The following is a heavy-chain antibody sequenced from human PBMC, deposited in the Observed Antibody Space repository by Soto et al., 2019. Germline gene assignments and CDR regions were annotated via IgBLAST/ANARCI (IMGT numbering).Heavy chain of an antibody. CDR3: VKDESINWYSGHFRH. CDR2: INWNSGSI. Sequence: SLRLSCAASGFTFDDYAMHRVRQVPGKGLEWVSGINWNSGSIGYADSVKGRFAISRDNAKNSLHLQMNSLRAEDTAFYYCVKDESINWYSGHFRHWGQGTLVTASS. D-gene: IGHD6-13*01. CDR1: GFTFDDYA. J-gene: IGHJ1*01. V-gene: IGHV3-9*01.